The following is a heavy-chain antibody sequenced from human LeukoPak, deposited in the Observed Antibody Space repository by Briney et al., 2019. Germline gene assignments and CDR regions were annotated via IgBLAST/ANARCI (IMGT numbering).Heavy chain of an antibody. CDR2: INPKTGGI. Sequence: EASVKVSCKASGYTFSDNYINWARQAPGQGPEWLGWINPKTGGIKYAQKLEGRVTMTRDTSISTAYMELTRLRSDDTAVYYCARGSYDDTNGYYYDWFDPWGQGTLVTVSS. CDR1: GYTFSDNY. D-gene: IGHD3-22*01. CDR3: ARGSYDDTNGYYYDWFDP. V-gene: IGHV1-2*02. J-gene: IGHJ5*02.